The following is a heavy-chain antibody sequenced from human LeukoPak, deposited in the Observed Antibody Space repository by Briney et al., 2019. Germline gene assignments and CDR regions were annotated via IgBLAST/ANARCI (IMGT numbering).Heavy chain of an antibody. Sequence: GGSLRLSCAASGFTFSSYWMSWVRQAPGKGLEWVANIKQDGSEKYYVDSVKGRFTISRDNSKNTLYLQMGSLRAEDMALYYCARGGGRDTAMVWAFDYWGQGTLVTVSS. D-gene: IGHD5-18*01. CDR3: ARGGGRDTAMVWAFDY. V-gene: IGHV3-7*01. CDR1: GFTFSSYW. CDR2: IKQDGSEK. J-gene: IGHJ4*02.